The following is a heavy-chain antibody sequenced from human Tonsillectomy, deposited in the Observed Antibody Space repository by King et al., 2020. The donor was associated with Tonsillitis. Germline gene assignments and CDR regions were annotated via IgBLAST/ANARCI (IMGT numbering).Heavy chain of an antibody. J-gene: IGHJ3*02. V-gene: IGHV4-39*07. CDR2: MYYSGST. Sequence: QLQESGPGLVKPSETLSLTCTVSGGSVSSSSYYWGWIRQPPGKGLEWIASMYYSGSTYYNPSLKSRVTISVDTSKNQFSLKLSSVTAADTAIYYCAGRGSLGGLSLRGHAFDIWGQGTMVTVSS. CDR3: AGRGSLGGLSLRGHAFDI. CDR1: GGSVSSSSYY. D-gene: IGHD3-16*02.